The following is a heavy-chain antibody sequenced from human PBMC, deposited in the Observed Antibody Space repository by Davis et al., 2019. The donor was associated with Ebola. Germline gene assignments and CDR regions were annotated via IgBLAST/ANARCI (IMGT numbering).Heavy chain of an antibody. D-gene: IGHD3-22*01. Sequence: ASVKVSCKASGYTFTSYGISWVRQAPGQGLEWMGWISAYNGNTNYAQKLQGRVTMTRDTSTSTVYMELSSLRSEDTAVYYCARTSYYYDSSGYYYRNWFDPWGQGTLVTVSS. CDR2: ISAYNGNT. CDR1: GYTFTSYG. V-gene: IGHV1-18*01. J-gene: IGHJ5*02. CDR3: ARTSYYYDSSGYYYRNWFDP.